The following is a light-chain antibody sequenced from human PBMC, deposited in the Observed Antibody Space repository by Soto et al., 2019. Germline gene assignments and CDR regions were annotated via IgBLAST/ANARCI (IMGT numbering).Light chain of an antibody. CDR1: QSVASTS. CDR2: AAS. V-gene: IGKV3-20*01. J-gene: IGKJ3*01. CDR3: QQYSNSPPLFT. Sequence: EIVLTQSPGTLSLSPGESATLSCRASQSVASTSLAWYQQKPGQAPRLLIYAASSRATGIPDRFSGSGSGTDYTLTIIRLQPEDFAVYYCQQYSNSPPLFTFGPGTKVDIK.